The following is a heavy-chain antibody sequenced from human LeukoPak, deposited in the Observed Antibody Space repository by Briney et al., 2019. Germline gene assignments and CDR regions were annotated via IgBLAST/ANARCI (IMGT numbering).Heavy chain of an antibody. CDR2: IYSGGST. J-gene: IGHJ4*02. V-gene: IGHV3-53*01. Sequence: GGSLRLSCAASGFTVSSTYMSWVRQAPGKGLEWASVIYSGGSTYYADSVKGRFTISRDNSKNTLYLQMNSLRAEDTAVYYCASVVVVAATFTDYWGQGTLVTVSS. CDR3: ASVVVVAATFTDY. D-gene: IGHD2-15*01. CDR1: GFTVSSTY.